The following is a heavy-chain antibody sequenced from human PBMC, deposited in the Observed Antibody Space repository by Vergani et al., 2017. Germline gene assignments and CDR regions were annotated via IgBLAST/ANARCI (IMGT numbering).Heavy chain of an antibody. V-gene: IGHV4-61*08. D-gene: IGHD1-1*01. CDR1: GGSISSGGYY. CDR2: IYYSGST. J-gene: IGHJ5*02. Sequence: QVQLQESGPGLVKPSQTLSLTCTVSGGSISSGGYYWSWIRQPPGKGLEWIGYIYYSGSTNYNPSFKSRVTISVDTSKNQFSLKLSSVTAADTAVYYCARNNWNDPRYNWFDPWGQGTLVTVSS. CDR3: ARNNWNDPRYNWFDP.